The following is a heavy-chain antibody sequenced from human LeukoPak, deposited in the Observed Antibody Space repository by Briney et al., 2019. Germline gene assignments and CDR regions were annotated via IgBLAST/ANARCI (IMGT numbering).Heavy chain of an antibody. J-gene: IGHJ6*03. CDR2: INHSGST. CDR1: GGSLSGYY. Sequence: SETLSLTCAVYGGSLSGYYWRWIRQPPGKGLERIGEINHSGSTNYNPSLKSRVTISVDTSKNQFSLKLSSVTAADTAVYYCARGRGWWVATTVHYYYYMDVWGKGTTVTVSS. V-gene: IGHV4-34*01. CDR3: ARGRGWWVATTVHYYYYMDV. D-gene: IGHD5-12*01.